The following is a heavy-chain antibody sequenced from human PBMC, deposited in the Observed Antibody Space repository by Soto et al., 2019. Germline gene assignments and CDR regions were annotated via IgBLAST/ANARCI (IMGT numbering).Heavy chain of an antibody. CDR3: VSQRTTVPTQAYFDY. CDR2: VYYRGRS. CDR1: GGSVTNSSYY. J-gene: IGHJ4*02. V-gene: IGHV4-39*01. Sequence: SETLSLTCTVSGGSVTNSSYYWGWIRQSPGKGLEWIGGVYYRGRSYSKSSVKSRVTISVDTSKNRFSLSLNSVTASDTAVYFCVSQRTTVPTQAYFDYWGPGALVTVSS. D-gene: IGHD4-17*01.